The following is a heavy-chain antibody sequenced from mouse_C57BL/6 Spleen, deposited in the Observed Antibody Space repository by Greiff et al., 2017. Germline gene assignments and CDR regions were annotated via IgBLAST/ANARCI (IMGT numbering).Heavy chain of an antibody. CDR3: ARFYYYAMDY. CDR1: GYTFTDYY. V-gene: IGHV1-19*01. CDR2: INPYNGGT. Sequence: LVKPGASVKMSCKASGYTFTDYYMNWVKQSHGKSLEWIGVINPYNGGTSYNQKFKGKATLTVDKSSSTAYMELNSLTSEDSAVYYCARFYYYAMDYWGQGTSVTVSS. J-gene: IGHJ4*01.